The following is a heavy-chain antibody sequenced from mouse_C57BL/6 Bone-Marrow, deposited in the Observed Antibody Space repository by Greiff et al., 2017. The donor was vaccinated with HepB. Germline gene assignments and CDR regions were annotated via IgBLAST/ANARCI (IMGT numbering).Heavy chain of an antibody. D-gene: IGHD2-4*01. V-gene: IGHV5-4*03. Sequence: EVNVVESGGGLVKPGGSLKLSCAASGFTFSSYAMSWVRQTPEKRLEWVATISDGGSYTYYPDNVKGRFTISRDNAKNNLYLQMSHLKSEDTAMYYCARYDSWYFDVWGTGTTVTVSS. CDR3: ARYDSWYFDV. J-gene: IGHJ1*03. CDR2: ISDGGSYT. CDR1: GFTFSSYA.